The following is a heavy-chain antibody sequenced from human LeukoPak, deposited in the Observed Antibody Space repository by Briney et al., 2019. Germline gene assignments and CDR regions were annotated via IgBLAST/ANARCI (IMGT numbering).Heavy chain of an antibody. J-gene: IGHJ6*03. D-gene: IGHD6-19*01. V-gene: IGHV3-30*18. CDR2: TSYDGSNK. CDR1: GFTFSSYG. Sequence: GGSLRLSCAASGFTFSSYGMHWVRQAPGKGLEWVAVTSYDGSNKYYADSVKGRFTISRDNSKNTVDLQMNSLRAEDTAVYYCAKDAAAVAGRGTYYYYYMDVWSKGTTVTVSS. CDR3: AKDAAAVAGRGTYYYYYMDV.